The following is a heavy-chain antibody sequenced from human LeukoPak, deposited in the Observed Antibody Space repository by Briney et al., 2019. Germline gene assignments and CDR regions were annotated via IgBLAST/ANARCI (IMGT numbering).Heavy chain of an antibody. CDR3: ARDSGYSYGYAFDI. Sequence: ASVKVSCKASGYTFTGYYMHWVRQAPGQGLEWMGWMNPYSGGTNYAQKFQGRVTMTRDTSISTAYMELRRLSSDDTAIYYCARDSGYSYGYAFDIWGQGTMVTVSS. D-gene: IGHD5-18*01. CDR1: GYTFTGYY. J-gene: IGHJ3*02. V-gene: IGHV1-2*02. CDR2: MNPYSGGT.